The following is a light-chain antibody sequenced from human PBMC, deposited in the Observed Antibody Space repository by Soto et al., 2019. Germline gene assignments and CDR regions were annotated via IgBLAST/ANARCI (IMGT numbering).Light chain of an antibody. V-gene: IGKV4-1*01. J-gene: IGKJ1*01. CDR2: WAS. Sequence: DIVMTQSPDSLAVSLGERATINCKSSQSVLYSSNNKNDLAWYQQKPGQPPKLLIYWASTRESGVPDRFSGSGSGTDFTLTISSLQAGDVAVYYCQQYYSTPRTFGQGTKVEIK. CDR1: QSVLYSSNNKND. CDR3: QQYYSTPRT.